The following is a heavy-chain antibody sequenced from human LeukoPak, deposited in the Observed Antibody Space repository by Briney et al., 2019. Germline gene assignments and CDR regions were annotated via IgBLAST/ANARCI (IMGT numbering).Heavy chain of an antibody. J-gene: IGHJ5*02. Sequence: ASVKVSCKASGYTFTNNGISWVRQAPGQGLEWMGWISTYSGYTNYAQEFQGRVTLTRDMSTSTDYMELSSLRSEDTAVYYCARDNSVGDIAWWFDPWGQGTLVTVSS. CDR1: GYTFTNNG. CDR2: ISTYSGYT. V-gene: IGHV1-18*01. D-gene: IGHD3-10*01. CDR3: ARDNSVGDIAWWFDP.